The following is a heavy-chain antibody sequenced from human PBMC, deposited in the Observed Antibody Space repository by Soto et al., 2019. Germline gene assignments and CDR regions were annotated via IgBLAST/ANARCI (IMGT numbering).Heavy chain of an antibody. V-gene: IGHV1-24*01. CDR2: FDPEDGET. CDR3: ATVEYCSSTSCYYMDV. CDR1: GYTLTELS. Sequence: ASVKVSCKVSGYTLTELSMHWVRQAPGKGLEWMGGFDPEDGETIYAQKFQGRVTMTEDTSTDTAYMELSSLRSEDTAVYYCATVEYCSSTSCYYMDVWGKGTTGTVSS. D-gene: IGHD2-2*01. J-gene: IGHJ6*03.